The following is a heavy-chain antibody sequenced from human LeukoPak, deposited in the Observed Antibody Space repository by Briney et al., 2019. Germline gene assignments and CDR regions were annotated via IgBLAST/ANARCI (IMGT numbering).Heavy chain of an antibody. CDR3: AREGFGELWGAFDI. Sequence: GGSLRLSCAASGFTVSSNYVSWVRQAPGKGLEWVSVIYSGGSTYYAASVKGRFTISRDNSKNTLYLQMNSLRAEDTAVYYCAREGFGELWGAFDIWGQGTMVTVSS. J-gene: IGHJ3*02. D-gene: IGHD3-10*01. CDR2: IYSGGST. CDR1: GFTVSSNY. V-gene: IGHV3-66*01.